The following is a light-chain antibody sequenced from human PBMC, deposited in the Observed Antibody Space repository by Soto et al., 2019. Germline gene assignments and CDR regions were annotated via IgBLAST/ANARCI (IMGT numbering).Light chain of an antibody. CDR3: QSYDSSLSGWV. CDR2: GNN. CDR1: SSNIGAAYD. V-gene: IGLV1-40*01. J-gene: IGLJ3*02. Sequence: QSALTQPPSVSGAPGQKVTISCTRSSSNIGAAYDVHWYQHLPGTAPKLLIYGNNNRPSGVPDRFSGSKSGTSASLAITGLKAEDEDDYYCQSYDSSLSGWVFGGGTKVTVL.